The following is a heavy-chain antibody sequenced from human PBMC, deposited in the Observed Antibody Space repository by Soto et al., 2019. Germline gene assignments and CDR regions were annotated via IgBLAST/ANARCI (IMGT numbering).Heavy chain of an antibody. Sequence: EVQLVESGGGLVQPGGSLRLSCAASGFPFSIFSMNWVPQAPGKGLEWSSYITSDTNTIKYADSVKGRFTISRDNAKNLVYLQMNSLRDEDTAVYFCARSVEGHFDYWGQGTVVTVSS. CDR2: ITSDTNTI. CDR1: GFPFSIFS. J-gene: IGHJ4*02. V-gene: IGHV3-48*02. D-gene: IGHD6-19*01. CDR3: ARSVEGHFDY.